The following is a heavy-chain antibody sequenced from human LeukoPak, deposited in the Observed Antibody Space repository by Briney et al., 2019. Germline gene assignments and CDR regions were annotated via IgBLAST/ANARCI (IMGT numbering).Heavy chain of an antibody. Sequence: ASVKVSCKASGYTFTSYYMHWVRQAPGQGLEWMGIINPSGGSTSYAQKFQGRVTMTRDMSTSTVYMELSSLRSEDTAVYYCARSVVVTALGGNFDYWGLGTLVTVSS. J-gene: IGHJ4*02. V-gene: IGHV1-46*01. CDR3: ARSVVVTALGGNFDY. CDR2: INPSGGST. D-gene: IGHD2-21*02. CDR1: GYTFTSYY.